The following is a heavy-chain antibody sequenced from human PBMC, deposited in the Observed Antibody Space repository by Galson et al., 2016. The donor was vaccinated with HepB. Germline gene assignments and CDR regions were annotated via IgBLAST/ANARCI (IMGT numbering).Heavy chain of an antibody. V-gene: IGHV3-7*03. CDR2: IKKHGSEI. CDR3: AALDAPLLRTAY. Sequence: SLRLSCAAAGFIFNTDWMSWVCQAPGKGLEWVAMIKKHGSEIYYVDSVKGRFTISRDNVRNSLHLQMDSVRVEDTAVYYCAALDAPLLRTAYWGQGTLVTVSS. J-gene: IGHJ4*02. CDR1: GFIFNTDW. D-gene: IGHD2-2*03.